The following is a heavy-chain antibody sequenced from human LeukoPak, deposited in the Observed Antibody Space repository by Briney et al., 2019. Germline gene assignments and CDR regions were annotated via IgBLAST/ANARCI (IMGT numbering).Heavy chain of an antibody. CDR1: GGTFSNAE. J-gene: IGHJ3*02. Sequence: SVKVSCKASGGTFSNAEINWVRQSPGKGLEWMGRIIPILDLAKYPQKFQGRATITADKSTGTAYLELSSLTSEDTAVYFCARAETMVDAFDMWGRGTMVTVSS. V-gene: IGHV1-69*10. CDR2: IIPILDLA. CDR3: ARAETMVDAFDM. D-gene: IGHD4/OR15-4a*01.